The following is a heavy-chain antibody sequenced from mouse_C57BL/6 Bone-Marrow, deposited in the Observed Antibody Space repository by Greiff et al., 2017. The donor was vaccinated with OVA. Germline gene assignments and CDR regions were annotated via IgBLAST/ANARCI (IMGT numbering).Heavy chain of an antibody. D-gene: IGHD2-4*01. V-gene: IGHV1-52*01. J-gene: IGHJ1*03. CDR1: GYTFTSYW. CDR2: IDPSDSET. Sequence: QVQLQQPGAELVRPGSSVKLSCKASGYTFTSYWMHWVKQRPIQGLEWIGNIDPSDSETHYNQKFKDKATLTADKSANTTYMQFSSLTSEDSAVYYCAREPIYYDLGWYFDVWGTGTTVTVSS. CDR3: AREPIYYDLGWYFDV.